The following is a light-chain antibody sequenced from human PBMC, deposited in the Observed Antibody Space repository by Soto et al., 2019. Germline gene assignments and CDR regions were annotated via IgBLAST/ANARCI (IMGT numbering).Light chain of an antibody. CDR1: QSIGSW. J-gene: IGKJ1*01. CDR2: KTS. V-gene: IGKV1-5*03. Sequence: DTQMTQSPSTLSASVGDRVTITCRASQSIGSWLAWYQQKPGKAPKLLIYKTSILQSGVPSRFSGSGSGTDFTLTISSLQPEDFATYYCLLDFRYFWAFGQGTKVDIK. CDR3: LLDFRYFWA.